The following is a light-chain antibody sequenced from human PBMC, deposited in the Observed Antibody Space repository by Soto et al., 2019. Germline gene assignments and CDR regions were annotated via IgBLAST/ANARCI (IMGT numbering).Light chain of an antibody. CDR2: RNN. CDR3: AAWDDSLNGPV. Sequence: QSVLTQPPSASGTPRQRVTISCSGSSSNIGSNTVNWYQQLPGTAPKLLMYRNNQRPSEIPDRFSGSKSGTSASLAISGLQSEDEADYYCAAWDDSLNGPVFGGGTKLTVL. J-gene: IGLJ2*01. V-gene: IGLV1-44*01. CDR1: SSNIGSNT.